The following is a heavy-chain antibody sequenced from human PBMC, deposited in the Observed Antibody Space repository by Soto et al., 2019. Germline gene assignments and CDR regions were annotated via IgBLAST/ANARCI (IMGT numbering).Heavy chain of an antibody. CDR2: ISWNSGSI. V-gene: IGHV3-9*01. Sequence: SLRLSCAASGFTFDDYAMHWVRQAPGKGLEWVSGISWNSGSIGYADSVKGRFTISRDNAKNSLYLQMNSLRAEDTALYYCAKGGGIVATILGRYFDYWGQGTLVTVSS. J-gene: IGHJ4*02. D-gene: IGHD5-12*01. CDR3: AKGGGIVATILGRYFDY. CDR1: GFTFDDYA.